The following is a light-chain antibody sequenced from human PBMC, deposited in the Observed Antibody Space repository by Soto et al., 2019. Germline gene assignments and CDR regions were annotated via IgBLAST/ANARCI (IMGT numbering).Light chain of an antibody. CDR1: SSDVGGYKY. V-gene: IGLV2-14*03. CDR3: SSYTSSNSRVV. J-gene: IGLJ2*01. Sequence: QSALTQPASVSGSPGQSITISCTGTSSDVGGYKYVSWYQHHPGKAPKLIIYDVTDRPSGVSNRFSGSKSGNTASLTISGLQAEDEADYYCSSYTSSNSRVVFGGGTKLTVL. CDR2: DVT.